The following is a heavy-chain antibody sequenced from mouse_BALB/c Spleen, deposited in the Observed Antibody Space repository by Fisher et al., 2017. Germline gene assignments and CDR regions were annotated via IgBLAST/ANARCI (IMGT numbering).Heavy chain of an antibody. J-gene: IGHJ1*01. D-gene: IGHD2-10*02. CDR3: TRDEGGYGNWYFDV. V-gene: IGHV5-6-4*01. Sequence: RFTISRDNAKNNLYLQMSSLKSEDTAMYYCTRDEGGYGNWYFDVWGAGTTVTVSS.